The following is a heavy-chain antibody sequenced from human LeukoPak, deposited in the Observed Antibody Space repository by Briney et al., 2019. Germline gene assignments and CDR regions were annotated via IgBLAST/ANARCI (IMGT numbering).Heavy chain of an antibody. D-gene: IGHD2/OR15-2a*01. V-gene: IGHV3-53*01. CDR3: AGRAGEYSHPYDY. Sequence: GGSLRLSCTVSGFTVSSNSMSWVRQAPGKGLEWVSFIYSGGNTHYSDSVKGRFTISRDNSKNTLYLQMNSLRAEDTAVYYCAGRAGEYSHPYDYWGQGTLVTVSS. CDR1: GFTVSSNS. CDR2: IYSGGNT. J-gene: IGHJ4*02.